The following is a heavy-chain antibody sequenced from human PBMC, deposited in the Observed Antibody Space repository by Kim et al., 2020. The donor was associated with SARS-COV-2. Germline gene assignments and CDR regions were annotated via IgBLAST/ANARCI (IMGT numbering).Heavy chain of an antibody. Sequence: GGSLRLSCAASGFTFSNAWMSWVRQAPGKGLEWVGRIKSKTDGGTTDYAAPVKGRFTISRDDSKNTLYLQMNSLKTEDTAVYYCTTDGYYYDSSGYGIFRKDPLEDYWGQGTLVTVSS. CDR1: GFTFSNAW. D-gene: IGHD3-22*01. J-gene: IGHJ4*02. CDR3: TTDGYYYDSSGYGIFRKDPLEDY. V-gene: IGHV3-15*01. CDR2: IKSKTDGGTT.